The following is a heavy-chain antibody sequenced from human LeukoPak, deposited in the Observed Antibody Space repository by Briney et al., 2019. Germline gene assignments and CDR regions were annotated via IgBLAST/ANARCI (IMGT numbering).Heavy chain of an antibody. CDR2: IYPGDSDT. J-gene: IGHJ4*02. D-gene: IGHD4-17*01. CDR3: ARQDVQRDYGDYGARYFDY. CDR1: GYRFTSYW. V-gene: IGHV5-51*01. Sequence: GESLKISCKGSGYRFTSYWIGWVRQMPGKGLEWMGIIYPGDSDTRYSPSFQGQVIISADRSTSTAYLQWTSLKASDTAMYYCARQDVQRDYGDYGARYFDYWGQGTLVTVSS.